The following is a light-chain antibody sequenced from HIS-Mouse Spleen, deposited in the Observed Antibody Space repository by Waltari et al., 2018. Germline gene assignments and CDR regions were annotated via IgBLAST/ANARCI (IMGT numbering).Light chain of an antibody. CDR2: WAS. J-gene: IGKJ4*01. CDR1: PSVLYSSNNKNY. CDR3: QQANSFPPGLT. V-gene: IGKV4-1*01. Sequence: DIVMTQSPDSLAVSLGERATIHCKSSPSVLYSSNNKNYLAWSQQKPGQPPKLLIYWASTRESGVPDRFSGSGSGTDFTLTISSLQPEDFATYYCQQANSFPPGLTFGGGTKVEIK.